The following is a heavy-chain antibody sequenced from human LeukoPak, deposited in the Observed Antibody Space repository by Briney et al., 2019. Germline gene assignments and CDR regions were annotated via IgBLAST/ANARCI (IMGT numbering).Heavy chain of an antibody. Sequence: GGSLRLSCTASGFTFSNYGMHWVRQAPGEGLEWVAFVRYDGTNKYYRDSVKGRFIISRDNSKNILYLQMNSLRPEDTAVYYCARDKIVGMAATPFDYWGQGTLVTVSS. CDR1: GFTFSNYG. V-gene: IGHV3-30*02. D-gene: IGHD6-25*01. J-gene: IGHJ4*02. CDR2: VRYDGTNK. CDR3: ARDKIVGMAATPFDY.